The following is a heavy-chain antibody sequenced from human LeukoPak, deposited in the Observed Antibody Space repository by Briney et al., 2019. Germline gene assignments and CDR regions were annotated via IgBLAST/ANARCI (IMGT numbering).Heavy chain of an antibody. CDR3: ARGATYYYGSGSSQCDY. J-gene: IGHJ4*02. V-gene: IGHV3-30*04. CDR2: ISYDGSNK. Sequence: GGSLRLSCAASGFTFSSYAMHWVRQAPGKGLEWVAVISYDGSNKYYADSVKGRFTISRDNSKNTLYLQMNSLRAEDTAVYYCARGATYYYGSGSSQCDYWGRGTLVSVSS. CDR1: GFTFSSYA. D-gene: IGHD3-10*01.